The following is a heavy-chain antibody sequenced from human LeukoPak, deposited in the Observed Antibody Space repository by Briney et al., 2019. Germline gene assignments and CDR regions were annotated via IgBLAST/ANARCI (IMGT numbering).Heavy chain of an antibody. CDR2: IYHSGST. V-gene: IGHV4-4*02. J-gene: IGHJ4*02. CDR1: GGSISSSNW. Sequence: SGTLSLTCAVSGGSISSSNWWSWVRQPPGKGLEWIGEIYHSGSTNYNPSLKGRVTISVDKSKNQFSLKLSSVTAADTAVYYCARSRYSPLFDYWGQGTLVTVSS. D-gene: IGHD5-18*01. CDR3: ARSRYSPLFDY.